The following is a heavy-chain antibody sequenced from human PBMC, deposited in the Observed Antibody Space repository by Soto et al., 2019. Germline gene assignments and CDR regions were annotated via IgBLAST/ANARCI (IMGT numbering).Heavy chain of an antibody. CDR3: TADTSIYWFNAFDY. CDR2: LKSKADGETT. Sequence: EVKLVEAGGGVVKPGGSFRLSSAASGFTFSDAWMNWVRQSPGKGLEWVARLKSKADGETTDYAEPVRGRFSISRDDSQDMLYLQMDSLKAEDTARYYFTADTSIYWFNAFDYWGQGILFTVSS. V-gene: IGHV3-15*07. D-gene: IGHD2-8*02. CDR1: GFTFSDAW. J-gene: IGHJ4*02.